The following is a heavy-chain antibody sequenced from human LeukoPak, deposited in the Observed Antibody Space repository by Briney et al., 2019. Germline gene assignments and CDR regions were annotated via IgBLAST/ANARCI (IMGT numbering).Heavy chain of an antibody. CDR2: IYKSGTT. V-gene: IGHV4-4*02. J-gene: IGHJ4*02. CDR1: GDSITSTHW. D-gene: IGHD1-26*01. Sequence: SGTLCLTCAVSGDSITSTHWWSWVRQPPGKGLEWIGQIYKSGTTNYTPSLKSRVTMSVDKSKNQFSLKVTSVTAADTAVYYCAREYDGRGYFDYWGQGTLVTVSS. CDR3: AREYDGRGYFDY.